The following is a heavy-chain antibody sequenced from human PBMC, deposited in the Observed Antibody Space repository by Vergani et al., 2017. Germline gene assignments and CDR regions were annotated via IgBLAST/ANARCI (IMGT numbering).Heavy chain of an antibody. D-gene: IGHD6-19*01. CDR3: AGGRIRQQWLVSSGGHFDY. Sequence: QVQLQESGPGLVKPSQTLSLTCTVSGGSISSGSYYWSWIRQPAGKGLEWIGRIYTSGSTNYNPSLKSRVTIAVDTSKNQFSLKLSSVTAADTAVYYCAGGRIRQQWLVSSGGHFDYWGQGTLVTVSS. CDR1: GGSISSGSYY. CDR2: IYTSGST. V-gene: IGHV4-61*02. J-gene: IGHJ4*02.